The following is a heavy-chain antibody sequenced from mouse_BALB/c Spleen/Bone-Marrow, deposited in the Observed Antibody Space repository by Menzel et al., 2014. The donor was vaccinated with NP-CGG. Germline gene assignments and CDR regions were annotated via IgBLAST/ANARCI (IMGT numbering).Heavy chain of an antibody. CDR2: INPYNDGT. J-gene: IGHJ3*01. CDR1: GYTFTSYV. CDR3: ARDYGYPFAY. V-gene: IGHV1-14*01. D-gene: IGHD1-2*01. Sequence: EVNLVESGPELVKPGASVKMSCKASGYTFTSYVMHWVRQKPGQGLEWIGYINPYNDGTKYNEKFKGKATLTSDKSSSTAYMELSSLTSEDSAVYYCARDYGYPFAYWGQGTLVTVSA.